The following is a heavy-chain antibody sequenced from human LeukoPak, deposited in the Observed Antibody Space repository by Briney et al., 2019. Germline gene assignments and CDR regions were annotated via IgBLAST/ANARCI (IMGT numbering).Heavy chain of an antibody. D-gene: IGHD4-17*01. CDR2: ISYIGST. CDR3: ARDPTTVTKGFDI. Sequence: SETLSLTSTVSDDSFSSHYWTWIRQPPGKGREWIGYISYIGSTNYNPFLKSRVTISVDTSKNQFSLRLSCVAAADTAVYYCARDPTTVTKGFDIWGQGTVITVSS. V-gene: IGHV4-59*11. J-gene: IGHJ3*02. CDR1: DDSFSSHY.